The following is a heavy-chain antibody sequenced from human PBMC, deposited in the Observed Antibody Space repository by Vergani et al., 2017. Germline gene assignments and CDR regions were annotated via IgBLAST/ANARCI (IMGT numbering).Heavy chain of an antibody. CDR2: IYSTGST. D-gene: IGHD3-9*01. V-gene: IGHV4-4*07. J-gene: IGHJ6*02. CDR3: ARVMYRDEASTGYRLEGMDI. Sequence: QVQLQESGPGLEKPSETLSLTCTVSGGSISRYFWSWIRQPAGKGLEWIGYIYSTGSTNYNPSLNSRVTMSVDTSKNQFSLKLRSVTAADTAVYFCARVMYRDEASTGYRLEGMDIWGQGTTVTISS. CDR1: GGSISRYF.